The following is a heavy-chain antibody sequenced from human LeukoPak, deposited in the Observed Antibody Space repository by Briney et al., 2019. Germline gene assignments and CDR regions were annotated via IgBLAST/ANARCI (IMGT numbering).Heavy chain of an antibody. V-gene: IGHV3-9*01. CDR1: GFTFDDYA. CDR2: ISWNSGSI. D-gene: IGHD1-26*01. CDR3: ARDPYSGGYGDYYYYYMDL. Sequence: GGSLRLSCAASGFTFDDYAMHWVRQAPGKGLEWVSGISWNSGSIGYADSVKGRFTISRDNAKNSLYLQMNSLRAEDTAVYYCARDPYSGGYGDYYYYYMDLWGQGTTVTISS. J-gene: IGHJ6*03.